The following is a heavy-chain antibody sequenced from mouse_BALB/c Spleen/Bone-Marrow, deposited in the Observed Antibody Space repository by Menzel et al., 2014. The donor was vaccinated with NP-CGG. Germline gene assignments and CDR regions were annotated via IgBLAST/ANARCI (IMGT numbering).Heavy chain of an antibody. D-gene: IGHD2-1*01. J-gene: IGHJ4*01. CDR3: TRDGKGNYDYAMDY. Sequence: EVQVVESGGGLVKPGGSLKLSCAASGFTFSSYTMSWVRQTPEKRLEWVATISSGGSYTYYPDSVKGRFTISRDNAKNTLYPQMSSLKSEDTAMYYCTRDGKGNYDYAMDYWGQGTSVTVSS. V-gene: IGHV5-6-4*01. CDR2: ISSGGSYT. CDR1: GFTFSSYT.